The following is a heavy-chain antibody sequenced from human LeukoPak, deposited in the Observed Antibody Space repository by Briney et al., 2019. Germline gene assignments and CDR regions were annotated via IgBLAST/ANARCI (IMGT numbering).Heavy chain of an antibody. D-gene: IGHD3-22*01. CDR3: AKGADYYDSSGPDY. Sequence: GGSLRLSCAAPGFTFSSYAMSWVRQAPGKGLEWVSAISGSGGSTYYADSVKGRFTISRDNSKNTLYLQMNSLRAEDTAVYYCAKGADYYDSSGPDYWGQGTLVTVSS. CDR2: ISGSGGST. V-gene: IGHV3-23*01. J-gene: IGHJ4*02. CDR1: GFTFSSYA.